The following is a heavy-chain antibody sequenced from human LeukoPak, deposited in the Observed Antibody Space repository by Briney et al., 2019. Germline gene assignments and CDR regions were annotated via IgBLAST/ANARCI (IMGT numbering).Heavy chain of an antibody. CDR3: GRKEGFSQKN. Sequence: SETLSLTCAVSGVSMSSNNWWSWVRQPPGKGLEWIGEIHESGSTNYNPSLKSRVTISVDKSKDQFSLKLSSVTAADTAVYYCGRKEGFSQKNWGQGTQVTVS. CDR1: GVSMSSNNW. CDR2: IHESGST. V-gene: IGHV4-4*02. J-gene: IGHJ4*02.